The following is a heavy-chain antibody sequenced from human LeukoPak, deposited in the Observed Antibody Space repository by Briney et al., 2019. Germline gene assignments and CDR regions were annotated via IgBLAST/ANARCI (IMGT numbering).Heavy chain of an antibody. D-gene: IGHD6-19*01. Sequence: SETLSLTCTVSGGSISSYYWSWIRQPAGKGLEWIGRIYTSGSTNYNASLKSRVSMSVDTSKNQFSLKLSSVTAADTAVYYCARWGIAVAGLDAFDIWGQGTMVTVSS. CDR2: IYTSGST. J-gene: IGHJ3*02. CDR3: ARWGIAVAGLDAFDI. V-gene: IGHV4-4*07. CDR1: GGSISSYY.